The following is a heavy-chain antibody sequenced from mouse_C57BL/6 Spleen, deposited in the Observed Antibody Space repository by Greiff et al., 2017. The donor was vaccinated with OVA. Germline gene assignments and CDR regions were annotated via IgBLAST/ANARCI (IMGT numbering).Heavy chain of an antibody. CDR3: ARGYGSSLRYFDV. D-gene: IGHD1-1*01. V-gene: IGHV1-69*01. Sequence: QVQLKQPGAELVMPGALVKLSCKASGYTFTSYWMHWVKQRPGQGLEWIGEIDPSDSYTNYNQKFKGKSTLTVDKSSSTAYMQLSSLTSEDSAVYYCARGYGSSLRYFDVWGTGTTVTVSS. CDR1: GYTFTSYW. CDR2: IDPSDSYT. J-gene: IGHJ1*03.